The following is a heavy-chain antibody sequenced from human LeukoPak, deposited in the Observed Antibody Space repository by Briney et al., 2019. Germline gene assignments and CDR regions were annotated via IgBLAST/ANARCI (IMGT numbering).Heavy chain of an antibody. J-gene: IGHJ4*02. D-gene: IGHD2-2*01. CDR1: GFTVTVSSNY. CDR3: ATESRYCSSTSCYVEGH. Sequence: GGSLRLSCTASGFTVTVSSNYMSWVRQAPGKGLEWVSLIYSGGNTYYADSVKGRFTISRDNSKNTLYLQMNSLRAEDTAVYYCATESRYCSSTSCYVEGHWGQGTLVTVSS. CDR2: IYSGGNT. V-gene: IGHV3-53*01.